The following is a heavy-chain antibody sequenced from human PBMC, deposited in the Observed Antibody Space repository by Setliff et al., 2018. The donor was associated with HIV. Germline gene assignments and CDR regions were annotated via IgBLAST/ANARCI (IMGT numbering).Heavy chain of an antibody. Sequence: SETLSLTCAVSGGSLSGYFWTWVRQTPAKGLEWIGDISQSGSINYNLSLKSRTTMSLDTSKNQLSLKLTSVVAADTGLYFCARGRDASTWYLSHFYTYYYMDVWGNGTTVTVSS. J-gene: IGHJ6*03. CDR3: ARGRDASTWYLSHFYTYYYMDV. D-gene: IGHD6-13*01. V-gene: IGHV4-34*01. CDR1: GGSLSGYF. CDR2: ISQSGSI.